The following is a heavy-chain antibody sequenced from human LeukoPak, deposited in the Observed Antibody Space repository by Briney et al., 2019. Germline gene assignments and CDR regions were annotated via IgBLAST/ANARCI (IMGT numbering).Heavy chain of an antibody. CDR2: IYYSGST. D-gene: IGHD2-15*01. Sequence: SETLSLTCTVSGGSISSGGYYWSWIRQHPGKGLEWIVYIYYSGSTYYNPSLKSRVTISVDTSKNQFSLKLSSVTAADTAVYYCAREGWDCSGGSCYSVPLFDYWGQGTLVTVSS. CDR3: AREGWDCSGGSCYSVPLFDY. J-gene: IGHJ4*02. CDR1: GGSISSGGYY. V-gene: IGHV4-31*03.